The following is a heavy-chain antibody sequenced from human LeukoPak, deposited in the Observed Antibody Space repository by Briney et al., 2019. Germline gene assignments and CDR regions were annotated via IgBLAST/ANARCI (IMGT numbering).Heavy chain of an antibody. CDR2: INPSGGST. CDR3: ARAPPSRTIFGTWAPGYYYYMDV. CDR1: GYTFTSYY. D-gene: IGHD3-9*01. Sequence: ASVKVSCKASGYTFTSYYMHWVRQAPGQGLEWMGIINPSGGSTSYAQKFQGRVTMTRDMSTSTAYMELSSLRSEDTAVYYCARAPPSRTIFGTWAPGYYYYMDVWGKGTTVTISS. J-gene: IGHJ6*03. V-gene: IGHV1-46*01.